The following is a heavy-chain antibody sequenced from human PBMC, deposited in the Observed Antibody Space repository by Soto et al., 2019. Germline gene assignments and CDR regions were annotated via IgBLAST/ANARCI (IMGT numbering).Heavy chain of an antibody. V-gene: IGHV4-39*01. CDR3: ARHTPAISISDH. Sequence: SETLYLTCTVSGGSISSSSYYWGWIRQPPGKGLEWIGSIYSSGSTYYNPSLNSRVTISVDTSKNQFALKLSSVTAADTAVYYCARHTPAISISDHWGQGTLVTVSS. D-gene: IGHD2-15*01. CDR1: GGSISSSSYY. J-gene: IGHJ4*02. CDR2: IYSSGST.